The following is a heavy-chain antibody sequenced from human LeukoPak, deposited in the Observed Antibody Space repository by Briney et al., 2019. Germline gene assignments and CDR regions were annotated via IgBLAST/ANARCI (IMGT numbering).Heavy chain of an antibody. CDR1: GYTFTGYY. D-gene: IGHD3-22*01. CDR2: INPNSGGT. Sequence: ASVKVSCKASGYTFTGYYMHWVRQAPGQGLEWMGWINPNSGGTNYAQKLQGRVTMTRDTSISTAYMELSRLRSDDTAVYYCASSGRGGGGYSHDAFDIWGQGTMVTVSS. CDR3: ASSGRGGGGYSHDAFDI. J-gene: IGHJ3*02. V-gene: IGHV1-2*02.